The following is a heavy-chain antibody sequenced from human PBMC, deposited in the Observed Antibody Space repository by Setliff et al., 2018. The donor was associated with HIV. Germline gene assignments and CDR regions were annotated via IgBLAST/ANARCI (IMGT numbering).Heavy chain of an antibody. CDR1: GGSISSSSYY. D-gene: IGHD1-1*01. J-gene: IGHJ4*02. V-gene: IGHV4-61*02. CDR3: ARRYHDASGFYNS. Sequence: SETLSLTCTVSGGSISSSSYYWGWIRQPAEKGLEWIGRIYSSGRTNYNPSLKSRVTTSVDTPKDQFSLKLSSVAAADTAVYYCARRYHDASGFYNSWGQGVLVTVSS. CDR2: IYSSGRT.